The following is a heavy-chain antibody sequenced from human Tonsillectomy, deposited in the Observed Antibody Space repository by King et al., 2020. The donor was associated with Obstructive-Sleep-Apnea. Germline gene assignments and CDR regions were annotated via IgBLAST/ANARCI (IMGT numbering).Heavy chain of an antibody. J-gene: IGHJ4*02. CDR1: GYTFSNYY. V-gene: IGHV1-46*01. D-gene: IGHD5-12*01. CDR3: ARGRSSGYDREDY. Sequence: VQLVESGAEVKTPGASVKVSCKASGYTFSNYYIHWVRQAPGQGLEWMGMINPSGGTTTFPQKFQGRVTMTRDTSTTTVYMGLSSLTSDDTAVFYCARGRSSGYDREDYWGQGTLVTVSS. CDR2: INPSGGTT.